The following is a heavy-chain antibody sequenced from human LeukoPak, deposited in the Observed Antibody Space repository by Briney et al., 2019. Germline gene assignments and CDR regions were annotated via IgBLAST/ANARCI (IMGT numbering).Heavy chain of an antibody. CDR1: GFTFSSYG. Sequence: GGSLRLSCAASGFTFSSYGMHWVRQAPGKGLEWVSVISYDGSNKYYADSVKGRFTISRDNSKNTLYLQMNSLRAEDTAVYYCANDRDCSGGSCYSRVLFSYYYYGMDVWGQGTTVTVSS. J-gene: IGHJ6*02. CDR2: ISYDGSNK. CDR3: ANDRDCSGGSCYSRVLFSYYYYGMDV. V-gene: IGHV3-30*18. D-gene: IGHD2-15*01.